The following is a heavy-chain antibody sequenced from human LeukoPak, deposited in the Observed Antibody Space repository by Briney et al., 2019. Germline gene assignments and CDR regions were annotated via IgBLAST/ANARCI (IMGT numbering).Heavy chain of an antibody. J-gene: IGHJ4*02. CDR3: ARESAAATFDY. CDR1: GFTFSSYS. D-gene: IGHD6-13*01. V-gene: IGHV3-21*01. CDR2: ISSSSSYI. Sequence: GGSLRLSCAASGFTFSSYSMNWVRQAPGKGLEWVSSISSSSSYIYYADSVKGRFTISRDNAKNSLYLQMDSLRAEDTAVYYCARESAAATFDYWGQGTLVTVSS.